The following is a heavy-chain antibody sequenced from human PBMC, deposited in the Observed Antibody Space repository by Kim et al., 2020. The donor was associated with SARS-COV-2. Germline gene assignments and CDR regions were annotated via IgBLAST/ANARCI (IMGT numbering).Heavy chain of an antibody. CDR1: SDSFSAYY. CDR3: ARSEGRASWHKFDY. D-gene: IGHD2-21*01. V-gene: IGHV4-59*01. Sequence: SETLSLTCTVSSDSFSAYYWSWIRHLPGKGLEWIGYIFYGGDTNYNPSLKSRVTISWDTSRNQFSLDLTSVTDADTAVYYCARSEGRASWHKFDYWGQGILVTVSS. CDR2: IFYGGDT. J-gene: IGHJ4*02.